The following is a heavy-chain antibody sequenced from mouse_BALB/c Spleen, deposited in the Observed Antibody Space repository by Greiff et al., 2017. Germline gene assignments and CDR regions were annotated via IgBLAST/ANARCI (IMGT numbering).Heavy chain of an antibody. CDR2: ISSGGSYT. J-gene: IGHJ4*01. D-gene: IGHD1-1*01. CDR3: ARHPFTTVVEDAMDY. CDR1: GFTFSSYG. Sequence: EVKLVESGGDLVKPGGSLTLSCAASGFTFSSYGMSWVRQTPDKRLEWVATISSGGSYTYYSDSVKGRFTISRDNAKNTLYLQMSSLKSEDTAMYYCARHPFTTVVEDAMDYWGQGTSVTVSS. V-gene: IGHV5-6*01.